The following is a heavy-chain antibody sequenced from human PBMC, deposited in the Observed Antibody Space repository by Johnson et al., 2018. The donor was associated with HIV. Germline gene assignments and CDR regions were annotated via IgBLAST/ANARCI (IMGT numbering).Heavy chain of an antibody. D-gene: IGHD1-26*01. Sequence: QVQLVESGGGVVQPGRSLRLSCAASGFTFSSYGMHWVRQAPGKGLEWVAVIWYDGSNKYYADSVKGRFTISRDNSKNTLYSQMNSLRAEDTAVYYCAKSGYSGSYDRMGAFDIWGQGTMVTVSS. V-gene: IGHV3-33*06. J-gene: IGHJ3*02. CDR3: AKSGYSGSYDRMGAFDI. CDR1: GFTFSSYG. CDR2: IWYDGSNK.